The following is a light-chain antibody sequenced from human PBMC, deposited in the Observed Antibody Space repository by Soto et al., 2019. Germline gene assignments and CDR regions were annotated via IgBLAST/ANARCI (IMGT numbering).Light chain of an antibody. CDR3: CSYAGTYTWV. V-gene: IGLV2-11*01. Sequence: QSALTQPRSVSGSPGQSVTISCTGTSSDVGGYNSVSWYQQYPGKAPKLMIYDVSKRPSGVPDRFSGSKSGNAASLTISGLQAEGGADFYCCSYAGTYTWVFGGGTKLTVL. CDR2: DVS. CDR1: SSDVGGYNS. J-gene: IGLJ3*02.